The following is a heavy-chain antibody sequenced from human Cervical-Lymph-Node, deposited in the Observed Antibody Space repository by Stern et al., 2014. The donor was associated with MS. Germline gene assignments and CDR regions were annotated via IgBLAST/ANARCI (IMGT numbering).Heavy chain of an antibody. CDR2: IKSKTDGGTT. J-gene: IGHJ4*02. V-gene: IGHV3-15*01. Sequence: EVQLVESGGGLVKPGGSLRLSCAASGFTFSNAWMSWVRQAPGKGLEWVGRIKSKTDGGTTDYAAPVKGRFTISRDDSKNTLYLQMNSLKTEDTAVYYCTTEGYDYVWGSYRNYDYWGQGTLVTVSS. CDR3: TTEGYDYVWGSYRNYDY. CDR1: GFTFSNAW. D-gene: IGHD3-16*02.